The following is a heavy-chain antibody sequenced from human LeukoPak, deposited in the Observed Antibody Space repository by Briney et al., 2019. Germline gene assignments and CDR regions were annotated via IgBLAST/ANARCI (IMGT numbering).Heavy chain of an antibody. D-gene: IGHD2-2*01. CDR1: GFTFSDYY. CDR2: ISSSGSTI. CDR3: ARVNQDIVVVPAAMCWFDP. V-gene: IGHV3-11*01. J-gene: IGHJ5*02. Sequence: GGSLRLSCAASGFTFSDYYMSWIRQAPGKGLECVSYISSSGSTIYYADSVKGRFTISRDNAKNSLHLQMNSLRAEDTAVYYCARVNQDIVVVPAAMCWFDPWGQGTLVTVSS.